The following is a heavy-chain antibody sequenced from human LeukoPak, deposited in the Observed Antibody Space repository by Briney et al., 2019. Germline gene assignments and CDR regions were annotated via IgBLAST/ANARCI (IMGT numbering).Heavy chain of an antibody. D-gene: IGHD6-6*01. Sequence: SETLSLTCTVSGGSISTYYWNWIRQPPGKGLEWIGCIYHSGSTNYNPSLQSRVTISVDTSKNQFSLNLNSVTAADTAVYYCARGGAARLHFQNWGQGTLVTVSS. CDR2: IYHSGST. V-gene: IGHV4-59*01. CDR3: ARGGAARLHFQN. J-gene: IGHJ1*01. CDR1: GGSISTYY.